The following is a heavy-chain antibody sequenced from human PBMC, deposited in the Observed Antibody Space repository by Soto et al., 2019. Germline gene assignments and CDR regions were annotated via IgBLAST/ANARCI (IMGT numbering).Heavy chain of an antibody. CDR1: GFTFSSYG. J-gene: IGHJ6*01. D-gene: IGHD6-19*01. V-gene: IGHV3-33*01. CDR2: IWYDGSNK. Sequence: GGSLRLSCAASGFTFSSYGMHWVRQAPGKGLEWVAVIWYDGSNKYYADSVKGRFTISRDNSKNTLYLQMNSLRAEDTAVYYCARAPGIAVAGTFGFLGAHYGMDVWGQGTTVTVYS. CDR3: ARAPGIAVAGTFGFLGAHYGMDV.